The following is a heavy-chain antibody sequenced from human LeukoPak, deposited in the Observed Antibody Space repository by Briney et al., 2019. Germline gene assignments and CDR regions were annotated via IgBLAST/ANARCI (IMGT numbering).Heavy chain of an antibody. CDR3: ARAKGRSPLFDY. V-gene: IGHV6-1*01. CDR2: TYYRSKWYN. J-gene: IGHJ4*02. Sequence: SQTLSLTCAISGDSVSSNSAAWNWIRQSPSRGLEWLGRTYYRSKWYNDYAVSVKGRIATNPDTSKNQFSLQLNSVTPEDTAVYYCARAKGRSPLFDYWGRGTLVAVSS. D-gene: IGHD6-13*01. CDR1: GDSVSSNSAA.